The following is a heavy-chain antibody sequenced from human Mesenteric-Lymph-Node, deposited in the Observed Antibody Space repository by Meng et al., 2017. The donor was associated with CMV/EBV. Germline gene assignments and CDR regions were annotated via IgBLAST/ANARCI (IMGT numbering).Heavy chain of an antibody. D-gene: IGHD6-13*01. J-gene: IGHJ6*02. CDR2: ISYDGSEK. CDR3: ARDGFIRSSSRFRGYYYGMDV. Sequence: GESLKISCAASGFNFSSYGVHWVRQAPGEGLEWVAVISYDGSEKHYADSVKGRFTISRDNSENTLSLQMNSLRPEDTAVYYCARDGFIRSSSRFRGYYYGMDVWGQGTTVTVSS. V-gene: IGHV3-30*04. CDR1: GFNFSSYG.